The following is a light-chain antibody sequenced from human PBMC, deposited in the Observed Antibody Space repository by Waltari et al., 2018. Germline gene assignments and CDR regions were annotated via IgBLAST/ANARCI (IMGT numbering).Light chain of an antibody. V-gene: IGKV3-15*01. CDR1: QRISSN. J-gene: IGKJ4*01. CDR2: GAS. Sequence: EIVMTQSPVTLSVSPGERATLPFRASQRISSNLAWYQQKPGQSPRLLIHGASTRATGITARFSGSGSGTDFTLTISSLQSEDFAVYFCQQYNTWPTFGGGTKVEIK. CDR3: QQYNTWPT.